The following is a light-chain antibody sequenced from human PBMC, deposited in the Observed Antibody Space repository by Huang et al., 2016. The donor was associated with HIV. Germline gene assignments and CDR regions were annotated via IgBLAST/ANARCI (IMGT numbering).Light chain of an antibody. Sequence: EIVLTQSPATLSLSPGERATLSCRATQSIRNRYLAWFQQNPGPGPRLLIYDASNRATGIPDRFSGGGSGTDFTLTISRLEPEDFAVYYCQQYGSSSYTFGQGTKLELK. CDR3: QQYGSSSYT. CDR2: DAS. V-gene: IGKV3D-20*01. CDR1: QSIRNRY. J-gene: IGKJ2*01.